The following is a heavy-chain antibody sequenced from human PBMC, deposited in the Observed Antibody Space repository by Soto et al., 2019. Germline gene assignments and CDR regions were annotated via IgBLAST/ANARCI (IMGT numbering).Heavy chain of an antibody. V-gene: IGHV1-2*04. J-gene: IGHJ6*02. Sequence: ASVKVSCKASGYTFTGYYMHWVRQAPGQGLEWMGWINPNSGGTNYAQKFQGWVTMTRDTSISTAYMELSRLRSDDTAVYYCARDGIAAAAPLNYYYYYGMDVWGQGTTVTVSS. CDR3: ARDGIAAAAPLNYYYYYGMDV. D-gene: IGHD6-13*01. CDR2: INPNSGGT. CDR1: GYTFTGYY.